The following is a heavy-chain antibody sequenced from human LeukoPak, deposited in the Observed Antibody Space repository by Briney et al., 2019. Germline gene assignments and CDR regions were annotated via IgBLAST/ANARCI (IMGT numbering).Heavy chain of an antibody. CDR2: IIAYNGNT. CDR1: GYTFTSYG. J-gene: IGHJ4*02. V-gene: IGHV1-18*01. Sequence: RASVRVSCKASGYTFTSYGISWVRQAPGQGLEWMGWIIAYNGNTNYAQKLQGRVTMTTDTSTSTAYMELRSMRSDDTAVYYCARDSSSGWYWSIDYWGQGTLVAVSS. CDR3: ARDSSSGWYWSIDY. D-gene: IGHD6-19*01.